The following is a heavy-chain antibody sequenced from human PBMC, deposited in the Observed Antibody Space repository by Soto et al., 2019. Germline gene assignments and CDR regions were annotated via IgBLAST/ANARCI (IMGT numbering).Heavy chain of an antibody. CDR2: INPNSGGT. CDR1: GYTFTGYY. V-gene: IGHV1-2*02. Sequence: ASVQVSCKASGYTFTGYYMHWVRQAPGQGLEWMGWINPNSGGTNYAQKFQGRVTMTRDTSISTAYMELSRLRSDDTAVYYCAIWPYYYASSGYPELGDLDYWGQGTLVTVSS. D-gene: IGHD3-22*01. CDR3: AIWPYYYASSGYPELGDLDY. J-gene: IGHJ4*02.